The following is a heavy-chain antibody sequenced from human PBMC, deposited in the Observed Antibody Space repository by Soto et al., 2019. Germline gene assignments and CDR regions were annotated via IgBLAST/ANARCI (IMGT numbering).Heavy chain of an antibody. CDR3: ARARSGGYTYGPGLDY. V-gene: IGHV1-2*02. D-gene: IGHD5-18*01. CDR1: GYTFTGYY. CDR2: INPYSGGS. Sequence: ASVKVSCKASGYTFTGYYIHWVRQAPGQGPEWMGWINPYSGGSDFAQKFQGRVAMTGDTSINTGYMESSSLRSDDTAVYFCARARSGGYTYGPGLDYWGQGTLVTVSS. J-gene: IGHJ4*02.